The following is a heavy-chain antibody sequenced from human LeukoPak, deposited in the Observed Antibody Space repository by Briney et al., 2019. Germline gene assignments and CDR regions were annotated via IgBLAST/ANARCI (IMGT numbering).Heavy chain of an antibody. J-gene: IGHJ5*02. V-gene: IGHV3-48*03. CDR3: AREKGTGSGSYTPVAWFDP. CDR1: GFTFSSYE. CDR2: ISSSGSTI. D-gene: IGHD3-10*01. Sequence: GGSLRLSCAASGFTFSSYEMNWVRQAPGKGLEWVSYISSSGSTIYYADSVKGRFTISRDNAKNSLYLQMNSLRSDDTAVYYCAREKGTGSGSYTPVAWFDPWGQGTLVTVSS.